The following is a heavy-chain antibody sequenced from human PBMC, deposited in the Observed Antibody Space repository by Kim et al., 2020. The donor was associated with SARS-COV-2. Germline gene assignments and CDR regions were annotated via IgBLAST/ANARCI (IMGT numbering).Heavy chain of an antibody. D-gene: IGHD2-2*01. V-gene: IGHV4-39*01. Sequence: SETLSLTCTVSGGSISSSSYYWGWIRQPPGKGLEWIGSIYYSGSTYYNPSLKSRVTISVDTSKNQFSLKLSSVTAADTAVYYCAGLAPLIVVVPAAIGSFWCDPWGQGTLVTVSS. CDR3: AGLAPLIVVVPAAIGSFWCDP. J-gene: IGHJ5*02. CDR2: IYYSGST. CDR1: GGSISSSSYY.